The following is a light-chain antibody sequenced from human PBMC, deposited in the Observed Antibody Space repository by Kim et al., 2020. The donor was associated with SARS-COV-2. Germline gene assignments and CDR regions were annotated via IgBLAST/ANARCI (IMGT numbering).Light chain of an antibody. CDR1: SNNVGDQG. CDR2: RIN. V-gene: IGLV10-54*04. Sequence: QAGLTQSPSMSKGLRQTATLTCTGNSNNVGDQGAAWQQLQQGHPPKLLSDRINLRPSGISARFSASRSGNTASLTITGLQPEDEADYYCSAWDSSLNAWVFGGGTQLTVL. J-gene: IGLJ3*02. CDR3: SAWDSSLNAWV.